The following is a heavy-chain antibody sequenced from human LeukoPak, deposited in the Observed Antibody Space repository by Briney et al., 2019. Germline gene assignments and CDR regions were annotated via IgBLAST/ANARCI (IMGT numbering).Heavy chain of an antibody. D-gene: IGHD3-3*01. Sequence: ASVKVSCKASGYTFTSYGISWVRQAPGQGLEWMGWISAYNGNINYAQKLQGRVTMTTDTSTSTAYMELRSLRSDDTAVYYCARDPYGYYDFWSGAGWYYFDHWGQGTLVTVSS. J-gene: IGHJ4*02. V-gene: IGHV1-18*01. CDR1: GYTFTSYG. CDR2: ISAYNGNI. CDR3: ARDPYGYYDFWSGAGWYYFDH.